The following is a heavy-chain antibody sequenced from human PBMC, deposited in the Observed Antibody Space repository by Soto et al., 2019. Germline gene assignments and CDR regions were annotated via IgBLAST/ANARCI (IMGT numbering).Heavy chain of an antibody. J-gene: IGHJ4*02. CDR2: ISSSSSTI. CDR1: GFTFSSYS. Sequence: EVQLVESGGGLVQPGGSLRLSCAASGFTFSSYSMNWVRQAPGKGLEWVSYISSSSSTIYYADSVKGRFTISRDNAKNALYLQMNSLRAEDTAVYYCGGVQGIVGAPNYWGQGTLVTVSS. CDR3: GGVQGIVGAPNY. V-gene: IGHV3-48*01. D-gene: IGHD1-26*01.